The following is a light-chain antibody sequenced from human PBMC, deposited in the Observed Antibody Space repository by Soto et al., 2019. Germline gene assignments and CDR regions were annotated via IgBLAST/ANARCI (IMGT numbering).Light chain of an antibody. Sequence: QSALTQSHSASGSPGQSVTISCTGTSSDVGGYNFVSWYQQHQGKAPKLMIYEVSKRLSGVPDRFSGSKSGNTASLTVSGLQADDEADYYCTSYAGNLLFGGGTKLTVL. V-gene: IGLV2-8*01. CDR2: EVS. CDR3: TSYAGNLL. CDR1: SSDVGGYNF. J-gene: IGLJ3*02.